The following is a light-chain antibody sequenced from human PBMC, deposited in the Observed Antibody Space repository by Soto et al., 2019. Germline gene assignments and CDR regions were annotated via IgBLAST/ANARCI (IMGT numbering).Light chain of an antibody. Sequence: QSALTQPPSASGSPGQSVTISCTGTSSDVGGYDFVSWYQQHPGKAPKFIIYEINKRPSGVPDRFSGSKSGNTAFLTVSGLQADDEADYYCCSYAGGTNYYVLGTWTKLTV. J-gene: IGLJ1*01. CDR3: CSYAGGTNYYV. V-gene: IGLV2-8*01. CDR2: EIN. CDR1: SSDVGGYDF.